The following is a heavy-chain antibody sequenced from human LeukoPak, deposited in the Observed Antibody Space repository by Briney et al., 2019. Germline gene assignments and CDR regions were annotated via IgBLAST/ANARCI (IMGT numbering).Heavy chain of an antibody. J-gene: IGHJ4*02. V-gene: IGHV3-74*01. CDR3: ASASSHRIAAGGDY. CDR1: GFTFSNYW. D-gene: IGHD6-13*01. Sequence: GGSLRLSCAASGFTFSNYWMHWVRQAPGKGLVWVSRINSDGSSRNYADSVKGRFTISRDNAKNTLYLQMNSLRAEDTAVYYCASASSHRIAAGGDYWGQGTLITVSS. CDR2: INSDGSSR.